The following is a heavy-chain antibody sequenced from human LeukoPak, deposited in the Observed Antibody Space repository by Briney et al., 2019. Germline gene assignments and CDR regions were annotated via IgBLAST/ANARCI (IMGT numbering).Heavy chain of an antibody. CDR2: ISWDGGTT. Sequence: GGSLRLSCAASGFTFDDYTMHWVRQAPGKGLEWVSLISWDGGTTYYADSVKGRFTISRDNSKNSLYLQMNSLRTDDTALYYCAKDGIVSGWFGGRWGWFDPWGQGTLVIVSS. J-gene: IGHJ5*02. CDR1: GFTFDDYT. D-gene: IGHD6-19*01. CDR3: AKDGIVSGWFGGRWGWFDP. V-gene: IGHV3-43*01.